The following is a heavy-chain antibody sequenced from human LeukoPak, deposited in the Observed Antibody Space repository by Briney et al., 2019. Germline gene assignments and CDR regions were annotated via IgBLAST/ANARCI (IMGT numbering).Heavy chain of an antibody. CDR3: AKDRSPGVAVAGTLDY. Sequence: GGSLRLSCEVSGFNLSRNGMHWVRQAPGKGLEWVAFIRYDGSNKYYADSVKGRFTISRDNSKNTLYLQMNSLRAEDTAVYYCAKDRSPGVAVAGTLDYWGQGTLVTVSS. V-gene: IGHV3-30*02. D-gene: IGHD6-19*01. CDR2: IRYDGSNK. J-gene: IGHJ4*02. CDR1: GFNLSRNG.